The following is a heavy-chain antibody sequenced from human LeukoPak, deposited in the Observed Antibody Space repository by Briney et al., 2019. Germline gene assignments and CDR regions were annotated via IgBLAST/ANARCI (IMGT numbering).Heavy chain of an antibody. CDR1: GGTFISYA. CDR2: IIPIFGTA. V-gene: IGHV1-69*13. CDR3: AIDYYDSSGYSPYYFDY. J-gene: IGHJ4*02. Sequence: SVKVSCKASGGTFISYAISWVRQAPGQGLEWMGGIIPIFGTANYAQKFQGRVTITADESTSTAYMELSSLRSEDTAVYYCAIDYYDSSGYSPYYFDYWGQGTLVTVSS. D-gene: IGHD3-22*01.